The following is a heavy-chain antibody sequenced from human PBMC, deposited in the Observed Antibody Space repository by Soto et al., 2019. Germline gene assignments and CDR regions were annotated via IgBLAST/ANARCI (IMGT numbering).Heavy chain of an antibody. CDR2: ISTRSTYT. J-gene: IGHJ6*02. CDR1: GFIFSDYY. D-gene: IGHD1-1*01. V-gene: IGHV3-11*06. Sequence: QVLLVESGGGLVKAGGSLRLSCAASGFIFSDYYMSWVRQTPGKGLEWISYISTRSTYTNYADSVKGRFTISRDNTKNSLDRQRDSLRGEDTAVYYCARDLAWKRGKVGRYYYGMDVWGQGTTVTVSS. CDR3: ARDLAWKRGKVGRYYYGMDV.